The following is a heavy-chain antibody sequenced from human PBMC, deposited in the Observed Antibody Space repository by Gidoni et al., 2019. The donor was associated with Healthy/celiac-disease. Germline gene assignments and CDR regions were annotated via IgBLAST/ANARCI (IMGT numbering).Heavy chain of an antibody. V-gene: IGHV3-23*01. J-gene: IGHJ3*02. CDR1: GFTFSSYA. CDR3: AKEPDAFDI. CDR2: ISGSGGST. Sequence: EVQLLVPGGGLVQPGGSLRLSCAASGFTFSSYAMSWVRQAPGKGLEWVSAISGSGGSTYYADSVKGRFAISRDNSKNTLYLQVNSLGAEDTAVDYCAKEPDAFDIWGQGTMVTVSS.